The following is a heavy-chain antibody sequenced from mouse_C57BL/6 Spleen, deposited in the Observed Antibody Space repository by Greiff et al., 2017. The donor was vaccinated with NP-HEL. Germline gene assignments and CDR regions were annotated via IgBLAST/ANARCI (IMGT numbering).Heavy chain of an antibody. CDR2: ISSGGDYI. CDR1: GFTFSSYA. Sequence: EVQVVESGEGLVKPGGSLKLSCAASGFTFSSYAMSWVRQTPEKRLEWVAYISSGGDYIYYADTVKGRFTISRDNARNTLYLQMSSLKSEDTAMYYCTRGRGYYAMDYWGQGTSVTVSS. V-gene: IGHV5-9-1*02. J-gene: IGHJ4*01. CDR3: TRGRGYYAMDY.